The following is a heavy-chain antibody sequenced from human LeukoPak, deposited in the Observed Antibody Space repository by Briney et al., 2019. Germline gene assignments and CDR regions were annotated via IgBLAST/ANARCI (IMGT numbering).Heavy chain of an antibody. J-gene: IGHJ4*02. Sequence: PSETLSLTCTVSGGSIRNYYWSWIRQPPGKGLEWIGYIYYSGSTNYNPSLKSRVTISVDTSKNQFSLNLNSVTAADTAVYYCASDRGVNYYGSGSHFDYWGQGTLVTVSS. D-gene: IGHD3-10*01. CDR3: ASDRGVNYYGSGSHFDY. V-gene: IGHV4-59*08. CDR2: IYYSGST. CDR1: GGSIRNYY.